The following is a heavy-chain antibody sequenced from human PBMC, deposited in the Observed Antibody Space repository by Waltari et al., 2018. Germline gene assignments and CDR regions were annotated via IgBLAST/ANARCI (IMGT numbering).Heavy chain of an antibody. CDR3: AKDGGGSYYDY. CDR1: GFTFSSYG. Sequence: QVQLVESGGGVVQPGRSLRLSCAASGFTFSSYGMHWVRQAPGKGLGGVAVISYDGINKYYADSVKGRFTISRDNSKNTLYLQMNSLRAEDTAVYYCAKDGGGSYYDYWGQGTLVTVSS. CDR2: ISYDGINK. V-gene: IGHV3-30*18. J-gene: IGHJ4*02. D-gene: IGHD3-10*01.